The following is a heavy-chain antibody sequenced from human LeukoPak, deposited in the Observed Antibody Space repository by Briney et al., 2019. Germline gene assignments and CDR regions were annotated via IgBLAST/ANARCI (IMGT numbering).Heavy chain of an antibody. CDR1: GFTFSSYW. CDR2: IRQDGGKK. Sequence: QPGGSLRLSCTASGFTFSSYWMTWVRQTPEKGLEWVANIRQDGGKKDYVASVKGRFTISRDNAKNSLYLQMNSLRAEDTAVYYCARYYYASAFDYWGQATLVTVSS. J-gene: IGHJ4*02. V-gene: IGHV3-7*01. D-gene: IGHD3-10*01. CDR3: ARYYYASAFDY.